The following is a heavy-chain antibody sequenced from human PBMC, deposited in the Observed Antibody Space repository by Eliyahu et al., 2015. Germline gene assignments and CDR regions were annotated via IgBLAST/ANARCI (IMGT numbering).Heavy chain of an antibody. D-gene: IGHD5-18*01. CDR3: ARAARGYSYGLKSVYFDY. CDR2: INHSGST. J-gene: IGHJ4*02. Sequence: QVQLQQWGAGXXKPSETLSLTCAVYGGSFSGYYWSWIRQPPGKGLEWIGEINHSGSTNYNPSLKSRVTISVDTSKNQFSLKLSSVTAADTAVYYCARAARGYSYGLKSVYFDYWGQGTLVTVSS. V-gene: IGHV4-34*01. CDR1: GGSFSGYY.